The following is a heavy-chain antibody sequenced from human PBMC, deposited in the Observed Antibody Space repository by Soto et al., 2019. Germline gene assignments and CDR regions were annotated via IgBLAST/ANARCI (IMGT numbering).Heavy chain of an antibody. V-gene: IGHV3-23*01. CDR2: IRGDGGEK. CDR3: AKDHFGIVGPLDF. CDR1: EFTFSYFA. J-gene: IGHJ4*02. Sequence: GGSLRLSCVASEFTFSYFAISWVRQAPGKGLEFVSCIRGDGGEKFYSDSVRGRFTISRDNSKNTVYLYMNSLRVDDTAIYFCAKDHFGIVGPLDFWGLGTLVTGLL. D-gene: IGHD1-26*01.